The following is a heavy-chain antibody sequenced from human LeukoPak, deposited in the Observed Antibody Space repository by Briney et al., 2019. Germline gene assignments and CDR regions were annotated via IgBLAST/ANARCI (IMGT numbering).Heavy chain of an antibody. CDR1: GFTFDDYG. D-gene: IGHD3-22*01. J-gene: IGHJ4*02. V-gene: IGHV3-74*01. Sequence: TGGSLRLSCAASGFTFDDYGMSWVRQAPGKGLVWVSRINSDGSSTSYADSVKGRFTISRDNAKNTLYLQMNSLRAEDTAVYYCARDYYDSSGYLSPFDYWGQGTLVTVSS. CDR2: INSDGSST. CDR3: ARDYYDSSGYLSPFDY.